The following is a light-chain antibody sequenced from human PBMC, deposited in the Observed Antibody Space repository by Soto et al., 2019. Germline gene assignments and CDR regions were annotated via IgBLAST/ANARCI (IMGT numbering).Light chain of an antibody. J-gene: IGKJ5*01. CDR1: QGIRND. V-gene: IGKV1-17*01. Sequence: PSPNSLSASVGDRVTVTCRSSQGIRNDLGGYQQKPGKAPKRLIYDASSLESGVPSRFSGSGSGTEFTLTISIFHPDEFAIRYCKTDTAFPPIT. CDR2: DAS. CDR3: KTDTAFPPIT.